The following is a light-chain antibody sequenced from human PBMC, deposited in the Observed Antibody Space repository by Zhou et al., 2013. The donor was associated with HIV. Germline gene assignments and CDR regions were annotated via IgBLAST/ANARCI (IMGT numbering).Light chain of an antibody. CDR1: QSISSY. CDR2: AAS. CDR3: QQSYSTPRT. V-gene: IGKV1-39*01. Sequence: DIHMTQSPSSLSASVGDRVTITCRASQSISSYLNWYQQKPGKAPKLLIYAASSLQSGVPSRFSGSGSGTDFTLTISSLQPEDFATYYCQQSYSTPRT. J-gene: IGKJ1*01.